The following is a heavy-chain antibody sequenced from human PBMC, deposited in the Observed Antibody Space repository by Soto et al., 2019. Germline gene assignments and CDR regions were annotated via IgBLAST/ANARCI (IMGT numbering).Heavy chain of an antibody. CDR2: INHSGST. D-gene: IGHD3-10*01. CDR1: GGSFSGYY. CDR3: ARPYYYGSGSYIT. V-gene: IGHV4-34*01. J-gene: IGHJ6*02. Sequence: QVQLQQWGAGLLKPSETLSLTCAVYGGSFSGYYWSWIRQPPGKGLEWIGEINHSGSTDYNPSLKRRVTISVDTSKNQFSLKLSSVTAADTAVYYCARPYYYGSGSYITWGQGTTVTVSS.